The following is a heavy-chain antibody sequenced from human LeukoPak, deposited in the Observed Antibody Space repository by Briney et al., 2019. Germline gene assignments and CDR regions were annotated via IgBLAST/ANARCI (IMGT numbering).Heavy chain of an antibody. V-gene: IGHV3-33*06. CDR2: IWYDGSKT. D-gene: IGHD2-2*01. CDR1: GFSFSSYG. Sequence: PGGSLRLSCVVSGFSFSSYGYHWVRQAPGKGLEWVAVIWYDGSKTYYADSVKGRFTVSRDNSRNTLYLQMNSLRAEDTAIYDCAKGVGGLPAAENDYWGQGTLVTVSS. J-gene: IGHJ4*02. CDR3: AKGVGGLPAAENDY.